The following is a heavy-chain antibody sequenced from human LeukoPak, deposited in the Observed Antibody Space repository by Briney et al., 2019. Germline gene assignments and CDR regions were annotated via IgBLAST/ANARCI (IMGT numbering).Heavy chain of an antibody. D-gene: IGHD2-2*01. CDR2: IIPILGIA. CDR3: ASHYCSSTSCYHYYYYYMDV. V-gene: IGHV1-69*04. Sequence: EASVKVSCKASGGTFSSYAISWVRQAPGQGLEWMGRIIPILGIANYAQKFQGRVTITTDESTSTAYMELSSLRSEDTAVYYCASHYCSSTSCYHYYYYYMDVWGKGTTVTVSS. J-gene: IGHJ6*03. CDR1: GGTFSSYA.